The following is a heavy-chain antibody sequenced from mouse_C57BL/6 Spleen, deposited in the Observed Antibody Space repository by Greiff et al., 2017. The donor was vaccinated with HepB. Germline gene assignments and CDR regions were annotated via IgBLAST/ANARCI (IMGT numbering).Heavy chain of an antibody. V-gene: IGHV5-17*01. D-gene: IGHD1-1*01. J-gene: IGHJ3*01. CDR2: ISSGSSNI. CDR3: ARTYGSSYGFAY. Sequence: EVQLVESGGGLVKPGGSLKLSCAASGFTFSDYGMHWVRQAPEKGLEWVAYISSGSSNIYYADTVKGRFTISRDNAKNTLFLQMTSLRSEDTAMYYCARTYGSSYGFAYWGQGTLVTVSA. CDR1: GFTFSDYG.